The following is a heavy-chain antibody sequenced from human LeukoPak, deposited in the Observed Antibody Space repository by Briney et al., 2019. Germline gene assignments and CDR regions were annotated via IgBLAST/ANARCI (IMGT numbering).Heavy chain of an antibody. CDR1: GFSFRSYW. J-gene: IGHJ5*02. V-gene: IGHV3-7*03. CDR3: AKDNEMATILKGFNWFDP. Sequence: GGSLRLSCAASGFSFRSYWMSWVRQAPGKGLEWVANIRQDGNEIYYADSVKGRFSISRDNAKNSLFLQMNSLRAEDTALYYCAKDNEMATILKGFNWFDPWGQGTLVTVSS. D-gene: IGHD5-24*01. CDR2: IRQDGNEI.